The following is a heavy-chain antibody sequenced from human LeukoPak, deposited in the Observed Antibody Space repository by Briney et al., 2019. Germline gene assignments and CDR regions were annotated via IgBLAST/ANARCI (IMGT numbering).Heavy chain of an antibody. J-gene: IGHJ4*02. CDR3: ARQYYYDSSGYCFDY. CDR1: GGSISSYY. D-gene: IGHD3-22*01. Sequence: PSETLSLTCTVSGGSISSYYWSWIRQPPGKGLEWIGYIYYSGSTNYNPSLKSRVTISVDTSKNQFSLKLSSVTAADTAVYYCARQYYYDSSGYCFDYWGQGTLVTVSS. V-gene: IGHV4-59*08. CDR2: IYYSGST.